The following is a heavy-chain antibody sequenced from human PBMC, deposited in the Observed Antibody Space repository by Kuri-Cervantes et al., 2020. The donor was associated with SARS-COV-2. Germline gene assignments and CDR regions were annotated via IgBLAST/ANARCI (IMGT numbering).Heavy chain of an antibody. J-gene: IGHJ4*02. CDR3: AKTDVGWGANFDY. CDR1: GFTLGSYA. V-gene: IGHV3-23*01. CDR2: ISGSGGST. D-gene: IGHD1-26*01. Sequence: GESLKISCAASGFTLGSYAMAWVRQAPGKGLEWVSTISGSGGSTYYADSVKGRFTISRDNSKNTLYLQMNSLRAEDTAVYFCAKTDVGWGANFDYWGQGTLVTDSS.